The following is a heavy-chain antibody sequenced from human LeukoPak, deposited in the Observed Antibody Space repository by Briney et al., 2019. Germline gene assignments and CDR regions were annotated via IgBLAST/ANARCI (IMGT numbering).Heavy chain of an antibody. Sequence: SETLSLTCTVSGGSISSSSYYWGWIRQPPGKGLEWIGSIYYSGSTYYNPSLKSRVTISVDTSKNQFSLKLSSVTAADTAVYYCARRLRFDSGYFDYWGQGTLVTVSS. CDR1: GGSISSSSYY. J-gene: IGHJ4*02. CDR2: IYYSGST. D-gene: IGHD1-26*01. CDR3: ARRLRFDSGYFDY. V-gene: IGHV4-39*07.